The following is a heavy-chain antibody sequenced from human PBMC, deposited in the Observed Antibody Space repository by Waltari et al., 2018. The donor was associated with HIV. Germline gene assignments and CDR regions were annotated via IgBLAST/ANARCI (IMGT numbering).Heavy chain of an antibody. J-gene: IGHJ6*02. Sequence: GGVVQPGGSLKLSCAASGFTFSNYLMHWVRQAPGKGLEWVTFIYYDGNNKNYADSVKGRFTISRDNSKKTVYLQMNSLRHEDTALYYCARGGLAISPAGTRLYTGMDVWGQGTTVTVSS. D-gene: IGHD6-13*01. V-gene: IGHV3-30*02. CDR1: GFTFSNYL. CDR3: ARGGLAISPAGTRLYTGMDV. CDR2: IYYDGNNK.